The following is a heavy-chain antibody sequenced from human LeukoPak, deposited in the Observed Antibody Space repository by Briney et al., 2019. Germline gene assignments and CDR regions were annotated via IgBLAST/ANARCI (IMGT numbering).Heavy chain of an antibody. CDR3: ARSGGSGFQLDS. D-gene: IGHD1-26*01. V-gene: IGHV4-4*07. CDR2: SYTTGST. Sequence: SDTLSLTCTVSGGSIGSYYWSWIRQPAGKGLEWIGRSYTTGSTNYNPFLKSRVTMSLDTSKNQLSLNLSSVTAADTAVYYCARSGGSGFQLDSWGQGTLVTVSS. CDR1: GGSIGSYY. J-gene: IGHJ4*02.